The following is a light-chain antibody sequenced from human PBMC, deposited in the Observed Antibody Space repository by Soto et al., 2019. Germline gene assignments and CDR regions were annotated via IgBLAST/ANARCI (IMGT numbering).Light chain of an antibody. CDR1: QSISSY. V-gene: IGKV1-5*01. Sequence: DIQMAQAPSSLSASVGDRVTITCRASQSISSYLNWYQQKPGKAPKLLIYGASNLESGVPSRFSGSGSGTEFTLTISSLQPDDFATYYCQQYNSYPITFGQGARLEIK. CDR3: QQYNSYPIT. CDR2: GAS. J-gene: IGKJ5*01.